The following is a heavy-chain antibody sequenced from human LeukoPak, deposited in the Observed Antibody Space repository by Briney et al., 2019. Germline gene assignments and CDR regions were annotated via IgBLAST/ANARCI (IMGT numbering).Heavy chain of an antibody. CDR2: IWYDGSNK. V-gene: IGHV3-33*01. Sequence: GGSLRLSCAASGFTFSSYGMHWVRQAPGKGLEWVAVIWYDGSNKYCADSVKGRFTISRDNSKNTLYLQMNSLRAEDTAVYYCARDRKAVAGIDYWGQGTLVTVSS. CDR1: GFTFSSYG. CDR3: ARDRKAVAGIDY. J-gene: IGHJ4*02. D-gene: IGHD6-19*01.